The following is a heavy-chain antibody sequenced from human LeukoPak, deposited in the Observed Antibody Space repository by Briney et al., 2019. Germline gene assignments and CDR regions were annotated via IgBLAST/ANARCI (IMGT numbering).Heavy chain of an antibody. V-gene: IGHV4-59*01. J-gene: IGHJ4*02. D-gene: IGHD6-19*01. CDR3: ARGQSGYSSGWYEIDY. Sequence: SETLSLTCAVYGGSLSGYYWSWIRQPPGKGLEWIGYIYYSGSTNYNPSLKSRVTISVDTSKNQFSLKLSSVTAADTAVYYCARGQSGYSSGWYEIDYWGQGTLVTVSS. CDR1: GGSLSGYY. CDR2: IYYSGST.